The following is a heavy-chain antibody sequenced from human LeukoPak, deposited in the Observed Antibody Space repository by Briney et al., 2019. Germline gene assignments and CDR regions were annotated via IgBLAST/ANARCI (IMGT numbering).Heavy chain of an antibody. CDR2: INPNSGGT. D-gene: IGHD3-10*01. J-gene: IGHJ4*02. CDR3: ARVLTVGYYGSGSFLDY. CDR1: GYTFTGYY. V-gene: IGHV1-2*02. Sequence: ASVKVSCKASGYTFTGYYMHWVRQAPGQGLEWMGWINPNSGGTNYAQKFQGRVTMTRDTSISTAYMELSRLRSDDTAVYYCARVLTVGYYGSGSFLDYWGQGTLVTVSS.